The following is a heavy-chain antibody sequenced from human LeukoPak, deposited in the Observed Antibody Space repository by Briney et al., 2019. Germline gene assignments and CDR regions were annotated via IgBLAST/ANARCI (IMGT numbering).Heavy chain of an antibody. J-gene: IGHJ4*02. D-gene: IGHD6-13*01. CDR2: ISSSSSTI. Sequence: GGSLRLSCAASGFTFSSYSMNWVRQAPGKGLEWVSYISSSSSTIYYADSVKGRFTISGDNAKNSLYLQMSSLRAEDTAVYYCADSSWYEIYYFDCWGQGTLVTVSS. V-gene: IGHV3-48*01. CDR1: GFTFSSYS. CDR3: ADSSWYEIYYFDC.